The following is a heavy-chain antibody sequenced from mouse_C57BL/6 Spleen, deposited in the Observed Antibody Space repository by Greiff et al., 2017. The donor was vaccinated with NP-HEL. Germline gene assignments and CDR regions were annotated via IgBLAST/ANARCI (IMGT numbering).Heavy chain of an antibody. D-gene: IGHD4-1*01. J-gene: IGHJ2*01. V-gene: IGHV5-6*02. CDR2: ISSGGSYT. CDR3: ARRVTGKYFDY. Sequence: DVMLVESGGDLVKPGGSLKLSCAASGFTFSSYGMSWVRQTPDKRLEWVATISSGGSYTYYPDSVKGRFTISRDNAKNTLYLQMSSLKSEDTAMYYCARRVTGKYFDYWGQGTTLTVSS. CDR1: GFTFSSYG.